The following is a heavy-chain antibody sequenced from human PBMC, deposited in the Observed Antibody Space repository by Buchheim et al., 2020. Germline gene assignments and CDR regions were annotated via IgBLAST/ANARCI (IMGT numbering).Heavy chain of an antibody. J-gene: IGHJ4*02. CDR3: ARGLGSPEF. CDR2: IGNIDLDI. Sequence: EVRLVEFGGGLVQPGGSLRLSCETSGFTFRIYEMNWVRQAPGKGLEWVSYIGNIDLDIYYSDSCRGRFTTSRDQAKNSLYLPMNNLRVEDTAIYYCARGLGSPEFWGQGTL. D-gene: IGHD3-16*01. CDR1: GFTFRIYE. V-gene: IGHV3-48*03.